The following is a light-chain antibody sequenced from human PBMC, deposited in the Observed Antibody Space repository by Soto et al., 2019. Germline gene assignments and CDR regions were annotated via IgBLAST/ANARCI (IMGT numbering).Light chain of an antibody. CDR1: QSVSNN. CDR3: QQYNDWPPWT. CDR2: GTS. J-gene: IGKJ1*01. V-gene: IGKV3-15*01. Sequence: EIVMTQSPATLSVSPGERATLSCRASQSVSNNLAWYQQKPGQAPRLLIYGTSTRATGIPARFSGSGSGTEFTLTISSLQSEDFVVYYCQQYNDWPPWTFGHGTKVEIK.